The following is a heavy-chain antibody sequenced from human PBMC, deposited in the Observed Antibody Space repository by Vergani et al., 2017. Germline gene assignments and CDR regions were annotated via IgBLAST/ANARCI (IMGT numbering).Heavy chain of an antibody. V-gene: IGHV1-2*02. CDR3: ARGSTMGRGVKNNWFDP. J-gene: IGHJ5*02. Sequence: QVQLVQSGAEVKKPGASVKVSCKASGYTFTGYYMHWVRQAPGQGLGWMGCINPNSGGTNYAQKFQGRVTMTRDTSISTAYRELSRLRSDYTAVYYCARGSTMGRGVKNNWFDPWGQGTLVTVSS. D-gene: IGHD3-10*01. CDR1: GYTFTGYY. CDR2: INPNSGGT.